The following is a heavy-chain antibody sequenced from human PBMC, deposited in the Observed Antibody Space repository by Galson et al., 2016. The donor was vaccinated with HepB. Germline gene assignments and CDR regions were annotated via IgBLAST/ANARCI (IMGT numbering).Heavy chain of an antibody. CDR2: ITGGGEFI. CDR3: ASPADAGKGSSSDTDDNWFDP. D-gene: IGHD6-13*01. CDR1: GFIFSDYY. J-gene: IGHJ5*01. V-gene: IGHV3-11*04. Sequence: SLRLSCAASGFIFSDYYMTWIRQAPGKGLEWLSFITGGGEFIFYADSVKGRFTISRDNAKKSLYLQMNNLRAEDTAVYYCASPADAGKGSSSDTDDNWFDPWGQGTLVTVSS.